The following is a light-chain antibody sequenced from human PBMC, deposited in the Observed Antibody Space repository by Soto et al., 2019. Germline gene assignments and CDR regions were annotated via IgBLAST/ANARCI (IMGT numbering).Light chain of an antibody. V-gene: IGKV4-1*01. Sequence: DIVMTQSPESLAVSLGERATINCKSSQSVLYSSNNKNFLAWYQQKPGQPPKLLIYWASTRESGVPDRFSGSGSETDFTLTISSLQAEDVAVYYCQQYYTTPLTFGQGTRLEIK. CDR1: QSVLYSSNNKNF. CDR3: QQYYTTPLT. CDR2: WAS. J-gene: IGKJ5*01.